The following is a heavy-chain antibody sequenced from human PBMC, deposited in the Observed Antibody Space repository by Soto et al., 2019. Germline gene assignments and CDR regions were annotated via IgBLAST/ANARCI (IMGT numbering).Heavy chain of an antibody. J-gene: IGHJ5*02. CDR2: IYYSGST. V-gene: IGHV4-31*03. Sequence: SETLSLTCTVSGGSISSGGYYWSWIRQHPGKGLEWIGYIYYSGSTYYNPSLKSRVTISVDTSKNQFSLKLSSVTAADTAVYYCVRGPSILTGYYNVIYWFDPWGQGTLVTVSS. D-gene: IGHD3-9*01. CDR1: GGSISSGGYY. CDR3: VRGPSILTGYYNVIYWFDP.